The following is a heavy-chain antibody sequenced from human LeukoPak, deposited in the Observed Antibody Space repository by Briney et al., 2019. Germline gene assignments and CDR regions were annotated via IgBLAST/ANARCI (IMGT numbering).Heavy chain of an antibody. CDR3: ARDMSGTYSFDY. D-gene: IGHD1-26*01. Sequence: PGGSLRLSCSASGFTLFWHVMHWVRQAPGKPLEYVSFIHHNGDITSYADSVRGRFTVSRDNSKNTLFLDLTSLRTDDTAVYYCARDMSGTYSFDYWGRGTLVTVSS. CDR1: GFTLFWHV. J-gene: IGHJ4*02. CDR2: IHHNGDIT. V-gene: IGHV3-64D*06.